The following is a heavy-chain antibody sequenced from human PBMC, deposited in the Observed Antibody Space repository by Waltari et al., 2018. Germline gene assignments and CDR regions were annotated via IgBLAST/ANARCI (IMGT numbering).Heavy chain of an antibody. J-gene: IGHJ3*02. Sequence: SANYMSWCRQAPGKGLEWVSVLYSDERTYYADSVKGRFTISRHNSRNILFFQMNRLRIEDTAVYYCARGVAGGFDIWGQGTRVTVSS. CDR1: SANY. CDR2: LYSDERT. V-gene: IGHV3-53*04. D-gene: IGHD6-19*01. CDR3: ARGVAGGFDI.